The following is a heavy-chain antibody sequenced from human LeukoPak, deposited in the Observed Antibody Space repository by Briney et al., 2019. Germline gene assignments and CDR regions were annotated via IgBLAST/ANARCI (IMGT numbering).Heavy chain of an antibody. J-gene: IGHJ4*02. CDR2: ISSSSSYI. CDR1: RFTFSSYS. D-gene: IGHD3-16*01. CDR3: ARGWASEAFDY. Sequence: GGSLRLSCAASRFTFSSYSMNWVRQAPGKGLEWVSSISSSSSYIYYADSVKGRFTISRDNAKNSLYLQMDSLRAEDTAVYYCARGWASEAFDYWGQGTLVTVSS. V-gene: IGHV3-21*01.